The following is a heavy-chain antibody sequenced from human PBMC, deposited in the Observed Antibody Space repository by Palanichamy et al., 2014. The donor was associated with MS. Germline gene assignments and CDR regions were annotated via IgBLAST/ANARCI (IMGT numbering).Heavy chain of an antibody. CDR1: GFTFSTYW. Sequence: EVQLVEPGGGLVQPGGSLRLSCAASGFTFSTYWMDWVRQAPGKGPEWVANINEDGSEKYHVDSVKGRFTISRDNAKNSLYLQMNSLRAEDTAMYYCARDSGYRNGYAHYRGQGTLVTVSS. D-gene: IGHD5-18*01. CDR2: INEDGSEK. V-gene: IGHV3-7*01. J-gene: IGHJ4*02. CDR3: ARDSGYRNGYAHY.